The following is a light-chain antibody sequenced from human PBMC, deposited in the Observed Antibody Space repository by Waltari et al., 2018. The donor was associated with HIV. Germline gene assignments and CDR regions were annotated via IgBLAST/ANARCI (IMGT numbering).Light chain of an antibody. CDR3: SSYGDSLRVL. CDR2: EVT. CDR1: SSDIGAYAS. Sequence: QSALTQPPSASGSLGQSVTISCTGSSSDIGAYASVSWFHQPPRSAPKLLLYEVTRRPSTVSDRFSGSRSGSTAFLTVAGLQPDDEATYFCSSYGDSLRVLFGGGTNVTVL. V-gene: IGLV2-8*01. J-gene: IGLJ3*02.